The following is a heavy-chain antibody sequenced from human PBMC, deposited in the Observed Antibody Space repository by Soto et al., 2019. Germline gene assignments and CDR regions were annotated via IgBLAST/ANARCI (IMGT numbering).Heavy chain of an antibody. D-gene: IGHD6-19*01. V-gene: IGHV1-18*01. CDR2: ISGYNGNT. CDR1: GYTFSNYG. J-gene: IGHJ6*02. CDR3: SRFIMVGGWFDPNYYRGMDV. Sequence: QVQLVQSGAEVKKPGASVPVSCKTSGYTFSNYGINWVRQAPGQGREWMGWISGYNGNTNYAQTVQGRVTMTTDTSTGTVYMELRSLKSDDTAIYYCSRFIMVGGWFDPNYYRGMDVWGQGTMVTVSS.